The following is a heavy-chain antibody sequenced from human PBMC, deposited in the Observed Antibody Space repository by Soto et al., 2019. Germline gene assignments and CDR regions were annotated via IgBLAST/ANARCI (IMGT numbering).Heavy chain of an antibody. J-gene: IGHJ6*02. Sequence: SQTLSLTCAISGDSVSRNLSIWNWIRQSPSRGREWLGRTYYRSRWHNDYAVSVRSRISINPDTSKNQFSLQLKYVTPEDTAVYYCARNRVNWKYYYYDGMDVWGQGTTVTVSS. CDR1: GDSVSRNLSI. D-gene: IGHD1-20*01. V-gene: IGHV6-1*01. CDR2: TYYRSRWHN. CDR3: ARNRVNWKYYYYDGMDV.